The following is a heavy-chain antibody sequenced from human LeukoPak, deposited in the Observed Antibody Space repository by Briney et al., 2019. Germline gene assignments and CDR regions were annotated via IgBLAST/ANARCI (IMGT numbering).Heavy chain of an antibody. D-gene: IGHD2-2*01. CDR2: ISSNGGST. CDR3: ARGRRVVVPPGYMDV. Sequence: GGSLRLSCAASGFTFSSYAMHWVRQAPGKGLEYVSAISSNGGSTYYANSVKGRFTISRDNSKNTLYLQMGSLRVEDMAVYYCARGRRVVVPPGYMDVWGKGTTVTVSS. V-gene: IGHV3-64*01. J-gene: IGHJ6*03. CDR1: GFTFSSYA.